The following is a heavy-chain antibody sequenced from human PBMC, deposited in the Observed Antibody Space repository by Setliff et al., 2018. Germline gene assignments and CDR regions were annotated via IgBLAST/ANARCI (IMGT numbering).Heavy chain of an antibody. J-gene: IGHJ6*03. D-gene: IGHD2-2*01. CDR1: GISFGGYG. CDR3: AKDRDPCSSTSCFYYYMDV. CDR2: IRYDGNVK. Sequence: PEGSLRLSCVAAGISFGGYGMHWVRQAPGKGLEWVALIRYDGNVKYHADSVKDRFTISRDNSKNTLYRQMNSLRIEDTAVYYCAKDRDPCSSTSCFYYYMDVWGKGTTVTVSS. V-gene: IGHV3-30*02.